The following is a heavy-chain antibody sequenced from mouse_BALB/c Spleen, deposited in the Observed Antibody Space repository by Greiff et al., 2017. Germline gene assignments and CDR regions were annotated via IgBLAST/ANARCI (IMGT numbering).Heavy chain of an antibody. CDR1: GFNITDTY. J-gene: IGHJ2*01. CDR3: ARSITTVVDY. D-gene: IGHD1-1*01. V-gene: IGHV14-3*02. Sequence: VQLQQSGAELVKPGASVKLSCTASGFNITDTYMHWVKQRPEQGLEWIGRIDPANGNTKYDPKFQGKATITADTSSNTAYLQLSRLTSEDTAVYYCARSITTVVDYWGQGTTLTVSS. CDR2: IDPANGNT.